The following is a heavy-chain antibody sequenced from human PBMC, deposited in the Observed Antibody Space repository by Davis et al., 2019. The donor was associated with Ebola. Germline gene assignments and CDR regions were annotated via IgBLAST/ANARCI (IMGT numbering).Heavy chain of an antibody. CDR1: GLTVSSTY. J-gene: IGHJ3*02. CDR2: LYSGGSA. Sequence: GESLKISCAASGLTVSSTYMNWVRQAPGKGLEWVAVLYSGGSAYYADSVKGRFTISRDNAKNSLFLQMNSLRAEDTAVYYCARVDVSSAFDIWGRGTMVTVSS. V-gene: IGHV3-66*01. CDR3: ARVDVSSAFDI. D-gene: IGHD3-16*01.